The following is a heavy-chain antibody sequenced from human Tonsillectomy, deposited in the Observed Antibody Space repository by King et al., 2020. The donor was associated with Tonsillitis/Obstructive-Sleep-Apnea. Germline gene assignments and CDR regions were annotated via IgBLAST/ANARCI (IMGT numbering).Heavy chain of an antibody. CDR3: ARDEDIVVVPAAMGLGDY. CDR1: GFTFSSYA. J-gene: IGHJ4*02. Sequence: VQLVESGGGVVQPGRSLRLSCAASGFTFSSYAMHWVRQAPGKGLEWGAVISYDGSNKYYADSVKGRFTISRDNSKNTLYLQMNSLRAEDTAVYYCARDEDIVVVPAAMGLGDYWGQGTLVTVSS. CDR2: ISYDGSNK. D-gene: IGHD2-2*01. V-gene: IGHV3-30*01.